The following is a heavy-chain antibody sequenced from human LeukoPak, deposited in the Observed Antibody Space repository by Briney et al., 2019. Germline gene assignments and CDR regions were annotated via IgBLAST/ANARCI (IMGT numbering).Heavy chain of an antibody. V-gene: IGHV1-69*06. CDR1: GGTFSSYA. D-gene: IGHD3-10*01. J-gene: IGHJ4*02. CDR2: IIPIFGTA. Sequence: SVKVSCKASGGTFSSYAISWVRQAPGQGLEWMGGIIPIFGTANYAQKFQGRVTITADKSTSTAYMELSSLRSEDTAVYYCAKARPYDSWFGEFDIDYWGQGTLVTVSS. CDR3: AKARPYDSWFGEFDIDY.